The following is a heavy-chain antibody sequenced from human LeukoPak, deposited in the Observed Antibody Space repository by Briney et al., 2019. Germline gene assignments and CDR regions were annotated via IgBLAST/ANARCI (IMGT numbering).Heavy chain of an antibody. CDR1: GFTFSSYA. CDR3: ARGSGYCSSTSCYTGTSFDY. J-gene: IGHJ4*02. V-gene: IGHV3-30-3*01. CDR2: ISYDGSNK. Sequence: GGSLRLSCAASGFTFSSYAMHWVRQAPGKGLEWVAVISYDGSNKYYADSVKGRFTISRDNSKNTLYLRMNSLRAEDTAVYYCARGSGYCSSTSCYTGTSFDYWGQGTLVTVSS. D-gene: IGHD2-2*02.